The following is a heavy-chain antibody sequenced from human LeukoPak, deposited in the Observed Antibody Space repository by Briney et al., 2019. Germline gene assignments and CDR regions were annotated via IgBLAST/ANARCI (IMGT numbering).Heavy chain of an antibody. J-gene: IGHJ3*01. CDR3: ARSGTRAFHV. CDR1: GYTFTSYD. Sequence: ASVKVSCKASGYTFTSYDINWVRQATGQGLEWMGWMNPNSGNTGYAQKFQGRVTITRNTSITTAYMELSSLRSEDTALYYCARSGTRAFHVWGQGTMVTVSS. D-gene: IGHD1-26*01. V-gene: IGHV1-8*03. CDR2: MNPNSGNT.